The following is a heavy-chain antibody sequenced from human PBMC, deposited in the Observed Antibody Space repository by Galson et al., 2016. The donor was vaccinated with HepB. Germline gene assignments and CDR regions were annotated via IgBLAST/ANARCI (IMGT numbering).Heavy chain of an antibody. V-gene: IGHV3-23*01. J-gene: IGHJ4*02. Sequence: SLRLSCAASGFTFSSYAMTWVRQAPGKGLEWVSGIRGSGANTYSANAVKGRFTLSRDNSNNTLYLQVNSLRAEDTALYFCARYSNSWAPFDYWGQGSLVTVSS. CDR1: GFTFSSYA. CDR3: ARYSNSWAPFDY. CDR2: IRGSGANT. D-gene: IGHD6-13*01.